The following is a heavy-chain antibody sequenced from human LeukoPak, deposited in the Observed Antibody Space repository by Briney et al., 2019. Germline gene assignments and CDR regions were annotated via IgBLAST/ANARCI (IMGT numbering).Heavy chain of an antibody. J-gene: IGHJ4*02. V-gene: IGHV1-69*05. CDR3: ARGGPVGAYFDY. CDR1: GGTFSSYA. CDR2: IIPIFGTA. D-gene: IGHD1-26*01. Sequence: SVKVSCKASGGTFSSYAISWVRQAPGQGLEWMGRIIPIFGTANYAQKFQGRVTITTDESTSTACMELSSLRSEDTAVYYCARGGPVGAYFDYWGQGTLSPSPQ.